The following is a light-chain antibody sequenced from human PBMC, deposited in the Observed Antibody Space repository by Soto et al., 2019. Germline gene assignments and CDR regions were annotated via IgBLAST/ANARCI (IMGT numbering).Light chain of an antibody. CDR2: DAS. J-gene: IGKJ5*01. Sequence: EIVLTQSPGTLCLSPGERATLSCRASQSVRSDLAWYQQKPGQAPRLLIYDASNRATGIPARFSGSGSGTDFTLTISSLEPEDFAVYYCQQRSNWPITFGQGTRLEIK. CDR1: QSVRSD. V-gene: IGKV3-11*01. CDR3: QQRSNWPIT.